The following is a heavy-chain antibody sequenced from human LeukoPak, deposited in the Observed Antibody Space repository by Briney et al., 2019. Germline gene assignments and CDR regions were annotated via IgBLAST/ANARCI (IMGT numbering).Heavy chain of an antibody. CDR1: GGSISSYY. D-gene: IGHD2-2*01. Sequence: SETLSLTCTVSGGSISSYYWSWIRQPPGKGLEWIGYIYYNGSPNYNPSLKSRVTMSVDTSRNQFSLKVKSVTAADTAVYYCAKSDRYCDTASCYEAFDIWGQGTMVTVSS. CDR3: AKSDRYCDTASCYEAFDI. CDR2: IYYNGSP. V-gene: IGHV4-59*03. J-gene: IGHJ3*02.